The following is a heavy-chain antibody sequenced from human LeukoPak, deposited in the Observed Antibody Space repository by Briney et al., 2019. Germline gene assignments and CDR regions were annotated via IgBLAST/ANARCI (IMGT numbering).Heavy chain of an antibody. Sequence: SESLSLTCVVSGYSTSSGYYWGWIRQPPGMGLEWIGSISHSGRTYYNPSLKRRVTISVGTSKNQFSLKLSSVTAADTAVYYCASLLWRGSDYYFDYWGQGTLVTVSS. D-gene: IGHD2-21*01. V-gene: IGHV4-38-2*01. CDR3: ASLLWRGSDYYFDY. CDR2: ISHSGRT. J-gene: IGHJ4*02. CDR1: GYSTSSGYY.